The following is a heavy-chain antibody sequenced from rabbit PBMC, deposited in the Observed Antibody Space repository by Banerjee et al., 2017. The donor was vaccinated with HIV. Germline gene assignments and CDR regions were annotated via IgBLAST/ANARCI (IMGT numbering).Heavy chain of an antibody. CDR1: SSSNW. J-gene: IGHJ4*01. V-gene: IGHV1S45*01. Sequence: SSSNWIYWVRQAPGKGLEWIACIYTGSNSDTYYASWAKGRFTISKTSSTTVTLQMTSLTAADTATYFCTKDPYTGSGAWFNLWGPGTLVTVS. CDR2: IYTGSNSDT. CDR3: TKDPYTGSGAWFNL. D-gene: IGHD1-1*01.